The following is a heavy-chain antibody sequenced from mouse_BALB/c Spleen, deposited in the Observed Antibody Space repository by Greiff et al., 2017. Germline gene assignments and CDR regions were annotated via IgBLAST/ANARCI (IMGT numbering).Heavy chain of an antibody. CDR3: ALLSGAMDY. D-gene: IGHD2-1*01. Sequence: VQLKESGAELVKPGASVKLSCTASGFNIKDTYMHWVKQRPEQGLEWIGRIDPANGNTKYDPKFQGKATITADTSSNTAYLQLSSLTSEDTAVYYCALLSGAMDYWGQGTSVTVSS. J-gene: IGHJ4*01. V-gene: IGHV14-3*02. CDR1: GFNIKDTY. CDR2: IDPANGNT.